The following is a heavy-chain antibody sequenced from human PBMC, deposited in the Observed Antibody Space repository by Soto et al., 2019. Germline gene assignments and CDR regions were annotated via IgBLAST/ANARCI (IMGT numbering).Heavy chain of an antibody. CDR2: IAPADSYT. D-gene: IGHD3-22*01. J-gene: IGHJ5*01. CDR3: VRVPIGHSDDSGYSDS. V-gene: IGHV5-10-1*01. CDR1: GYNFPGYW. Sequence: PGESLNISCTASGYNFPGYWIGWVRQMPGKGLEWMGRIAPADSYTNYSPSFHGHVTMSVDRSTSTAYLQWGSLKASDTAMYYCVRVPIGHSDDSGYSDSWGQGTQVTGSS.